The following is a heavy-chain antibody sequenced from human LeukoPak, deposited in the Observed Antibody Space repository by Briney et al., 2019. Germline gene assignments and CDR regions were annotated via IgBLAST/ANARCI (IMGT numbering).Heavy chain of an antibody. J-gene: IGHJ4*02. V-gene: IGHV4-34*01. D-gene: IGHD2-15*01. CDR3: ARAHRYCSGGSCSKPPGY. CDR1: GGSFSGYY. CDR2: INHSGST. Sequence: SETLSLTCAVYGGSFSGYYWSSIRQPPGKRLEWIGEINHSGSTTYNPSLKSRVSRSVDTSKNQFSLKLSSVTAADTAVYYCARAHRYCSGGSCSKPPGYWGQGTLVTVSS.